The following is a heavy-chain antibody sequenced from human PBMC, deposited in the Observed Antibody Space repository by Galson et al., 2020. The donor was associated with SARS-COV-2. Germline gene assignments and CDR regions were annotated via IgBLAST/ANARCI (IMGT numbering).Heavy chain of an antibody. V-gene: IGHV3-23*01. CDR3: AKDRFGWPANWFDP. CDR1: GFTFSSYA. Sequence: GESLKISCAASGFTFSSYAMSWVRQAPGKGLEWVSAISGSGDSTYYADSVKGRFTISRDNSKNTLYLQMNTLRAEDTAVYYCAKDRFGWPANWFDPWGQGTLVTVSS. CDR2: ISGSGDST. J-gene: IGHJ5*02. D-gene: IGHD3-16*01.